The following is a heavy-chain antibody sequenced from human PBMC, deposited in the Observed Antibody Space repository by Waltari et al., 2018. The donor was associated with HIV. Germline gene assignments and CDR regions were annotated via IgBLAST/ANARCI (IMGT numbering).Heavy chain of an antibody. Sequence: QVQLVESGGGVVQPGRSLRLPCAASGFTFSTFAMHWVREAPVKGLGWVAVIWYDGENKYYADSVKGRFTISRDNSKNTLYLQMNSLRVEDTAVYYCARGGYYYDISGYYHYWGQGTLVTVSS. CDR1: GFTFSTFA. CDR2: IWYDGENK. CDR3: ARGGYYYDISGYYHY. D-gene: IGHD3-22*01. V-gene: IGHV3-33*01. J-gene: IGHJ4*02.